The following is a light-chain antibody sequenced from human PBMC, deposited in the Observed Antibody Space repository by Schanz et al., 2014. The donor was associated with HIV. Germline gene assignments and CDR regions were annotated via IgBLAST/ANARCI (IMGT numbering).Light chain of an antibody. V-gene: IGKV1-6*01. CDR2: AAS. CDR1: QGIRYD. Sequence: AIQMTQSPSSLSASVGDRVTITCRASQGIRYDLGWYQQKPAKPPKLLVSAASNLQSGVPSRFSGSGSGTDFTLTISSLQPEDFATYYCLQDYNYPRTFGRGTKVEIK. J-gene: IGKJ1*01. CDR3: LQDYNYPRT.